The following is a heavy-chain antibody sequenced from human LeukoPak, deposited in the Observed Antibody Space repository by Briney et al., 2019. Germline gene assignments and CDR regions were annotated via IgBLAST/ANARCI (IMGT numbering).Heavy chain of an antibody. Sequence: PGRSLRLSCAASGFTFSSYGMHWVRQAPGKGLEWVAVIWYDGSNKYYADSVKGRFTISRDNSKNTLYLQMNSLRAEDTAVYYCATVGKKYSSSWYQLDYWGQGTLVTVSS. D-gene: IGHD6-13*01. J-gene: IGHJ4*02. CDR2: IWYDGSNK. CDR1: GFTFSSYG. CDR3: ATVGKKYSSSWYQLDY. V-gene: IGHV3-33*01.